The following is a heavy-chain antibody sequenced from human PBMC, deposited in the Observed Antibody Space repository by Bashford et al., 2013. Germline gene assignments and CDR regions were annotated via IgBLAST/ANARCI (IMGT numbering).Heavy chain of an antibody. Sequence: SETLSLTCTVSGGSISSGDYYWSWIRQPPGKGLEWIGYIYYSGSTYYNPSLKSRVTISVDTSKNQFSLKLSSVTAADTGVYYCARGYTSRWGNTWFDPWGQGTLVTVSS. CDR2: IYYSGST. CDR1: GGSISSGDYY. V-gene: IGHV4-30-4*01. J-gene: IGHJ5*02. D-gene: IGHD6-13*01. CDR3: ARGYTSRWGNTWFDP.